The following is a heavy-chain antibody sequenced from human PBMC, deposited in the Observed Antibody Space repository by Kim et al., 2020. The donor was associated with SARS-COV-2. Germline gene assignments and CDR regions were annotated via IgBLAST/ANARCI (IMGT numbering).Heavy chain of an antibody. J-gene: IGHJ4*02. CDR2: GVST. CDR3: AKLYGYAY. V-gene: IGHV3-23*01. D-gene: IGHD5-18*01. Sequence: GVSTYYADSVKGRFTISRDNSKNTLYLQMNSLRVEETAVYYCAKLYGYAYWGQGTLVTVSS.